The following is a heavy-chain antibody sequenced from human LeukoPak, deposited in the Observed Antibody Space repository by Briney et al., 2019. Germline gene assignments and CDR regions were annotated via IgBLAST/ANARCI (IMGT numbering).Heavy chain of an antibody. Sequence: GGSLRLSCAASGFTFSSYPLHWVRQAPGKGLEWVTLISYDGSKIYYADSVKGRFTISRDNAKNSLYLQMNSLRAEDTAVYYCARELSGYDPFDYWGQGTLVTVSS. J-gene: IGHJ4*02. CDR3: ARELSGYDPFDY. CDR1: GFTFSSYP. V-gene: IGHV3-30-3*01. D-gene: IGHD5-12*01. CDR2: ISYDGSKI.